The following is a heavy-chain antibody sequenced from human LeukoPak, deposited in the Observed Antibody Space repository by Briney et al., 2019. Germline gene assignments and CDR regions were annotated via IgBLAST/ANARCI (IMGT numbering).Heavy chain of an antibody. CDR1: GFTFSDYY. J-gene: IGHJ4*02. CDR3: ARVYDYGPDY. V-gene: IGHV3-11*06. CDR2: ISSSSSYT. Sequence: GGSLRLSCAASGFTFSDYYMSWIRQAPGKGLEWVSYISSSSSYTNYADPVKGRFTISRDNAKNSLYLQMNSLRAEDTAVYYCARVYDYGPDYWGQGTLVTVSS. D-gene: IGHD4-17*01.